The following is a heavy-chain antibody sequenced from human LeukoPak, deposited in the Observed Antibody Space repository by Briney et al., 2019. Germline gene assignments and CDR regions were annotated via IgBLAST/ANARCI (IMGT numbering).Heavy chain of an antibody. J-gene: IGHJ5*02. CDR1: GGSISSSSYY. V-gene: IGHV4-39*07. CDR3: ARIIAVCWFDP. CDR2: IYYSGST. D-gene: IGHD6-19*01. Sequence: PSETLSLTCTVSGGSISSSSYYWGWIRQPPGKGLEWIGSIYYSGSTYYNPSLKSRVTISVDTSKNQFSLKLSSVTAADTAVYYCARIIAVCWFDPWGQGTLVTVSS.